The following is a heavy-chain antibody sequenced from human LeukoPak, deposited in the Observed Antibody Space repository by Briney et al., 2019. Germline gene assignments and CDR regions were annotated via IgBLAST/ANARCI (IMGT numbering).Heavy chain of an antibody. CDR3: ANEIRPNDY. CDR1: GFTVSSKY. CDR2: ISISGSKT. D-gene: IGHD4-17*01. V-gene: IGHV3-23*01. J-gene: IGHJ4*02. Sequence: GGSLRLSCAASGFTVSSKYMSWVRQAPGKGLEWVSAISISGSKTYYADSVKGRFTISRDNSKNTLYLQMNSLRAEDTAVYYCANEIRPNDYWGQGTQVTVSS.